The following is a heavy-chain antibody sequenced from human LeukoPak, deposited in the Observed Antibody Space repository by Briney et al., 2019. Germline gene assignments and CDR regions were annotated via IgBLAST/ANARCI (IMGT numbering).Heavy chain of an antibody. Sequence: ASVKVSCKASGYTFTDYYIHWVRQSPEQGLEWMGWMNPSSGGTNFAREFQGRVTMTRDTSISTAFLDLSRLRSDDSAVYYCARGLVLWFGELNWFDPWGQGTLVTVSS. CDR2: MNPSSGGT. CDR1: GYTFTDYY. D-gene: IGHD3-10*01. CDR3: ARGLVLWFGELNWFDP. V-gene: IGHV1-2*02. J-gene: IGHJ5*02.